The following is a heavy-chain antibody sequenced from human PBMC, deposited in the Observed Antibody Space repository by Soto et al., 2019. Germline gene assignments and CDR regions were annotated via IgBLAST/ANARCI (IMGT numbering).Heavy chain of an antibody. CDR2: IYYSGST. V-gene: IGHV4-31*03. CDR1: GGSISSGGYY. CDR3: ARVGVATNWFDP. J-gene: IGHJ5*02. Sequence: QVQLQESGPGLVKPSQTLSLTCTVSGGSISSGGYYWSWIRQHPGTGLEWIGYIYYSGSTYYNPSLKSRVTISVGTSKNQFSLKLSSVTAADTAVYYCARVGVATNWFDPWGQGTLVTVSS. D-gene: IGHD5-12*01.